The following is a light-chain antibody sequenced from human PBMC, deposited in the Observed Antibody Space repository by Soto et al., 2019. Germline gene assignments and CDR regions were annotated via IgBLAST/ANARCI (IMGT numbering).Light chain of an antibody. CDR1: QRGXSN. CDR2: GXS. Sequence: EIVMTQSPATLSVSPGERDTLSCRASQRGXSNLAWYQQQPGQAPRLLIYGXSTMATGSPARFSGSGSGTEFTLTISNLQPYDFANYYCQQYKSYPRTFGQGTKVDIK. CDR3: QQYKSYPRT. J-gene: IGKJ1*01. V-gene: IGKV3-15*01.